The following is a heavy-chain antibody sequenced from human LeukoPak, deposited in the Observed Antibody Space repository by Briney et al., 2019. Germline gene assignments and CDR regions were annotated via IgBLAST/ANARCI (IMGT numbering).Heavy chain of an antibody. CDR2: IYYSGST. CDR3: ARSALMVRGVSKSYYYFDY. D-gene: IGHD3-10*01. CDR1: GGSISSYY. Sequence: SETLSLTCTVSGGSISSYYWSWIRQPPGKGLEWIGYIYYSGSTNYTPPLKRRVTISVDTSKNQFSLKLSSVTAANTAVYCSARSALMVRGVSKSYYYFDYWGQGTLVTVSS. V-gene: IGHV4-59*01. J-gene: IGHJ4*02.